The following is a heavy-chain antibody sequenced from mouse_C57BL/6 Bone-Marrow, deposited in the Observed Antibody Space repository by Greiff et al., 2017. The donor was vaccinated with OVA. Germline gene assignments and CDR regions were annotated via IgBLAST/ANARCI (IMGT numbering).Heavy chain of an antibody. CDR1: GFTFSSYG. D-gene: IGHD2-4*01. CDR3: ARQGDYAY. CDR2: ISSGGSYT. Sequence: EVQLVESGGDLVKPGGSLKLSCAASGFTFSSYGMSWVRQTPDKRLEWVATISSGGSYTYYPDSVKGRFTISRDNAKNTRYLQMSSLKSEDTAMYYCARQGDYAYWGQGTTLTVSS. J-gene: IGHJ2*01. V-gene: IGHV5-6*01.